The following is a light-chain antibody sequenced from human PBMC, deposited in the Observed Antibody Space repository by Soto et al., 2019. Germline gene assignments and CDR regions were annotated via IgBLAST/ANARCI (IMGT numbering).Light chain of an antibody. CDR1: QSISTW. CDR2: DAS. V-gene: IGKV1-5*01. CDR3: HQYNSYSPIT. Sequence: DIPMTQSPSTLSASVGDRVTIACRASQSISTWLAWYQQKPGKAPKLLIYDASSLESGVPSRFSSSGAGTEFPLTISSLQPDDFAASYCHQYNSYSPITFGQGTRLEIK. J-gene: IGKJ5*01.